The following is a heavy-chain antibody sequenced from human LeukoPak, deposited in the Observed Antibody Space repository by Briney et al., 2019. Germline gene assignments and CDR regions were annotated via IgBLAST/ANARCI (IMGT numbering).Heavy chain of an antibody. CDR2: INPSGGST. CDR1: GYTFTRYY. Sequence: ASVKVSCKASGYTFTRYYMHWVRQAPGQGLEWMGIINPSGGSTSYAQKFQGRVTMTRDTSTSTVYMELSSLRSEDTAVYYCARDSSGQVVPAANDYWGQGTLVTVSS. J-gene: IGHJ4*02. D-gene: IGHD2-2*01. V-gene: IGHV1-46*01. CDR3: ARDSSGQVVPAANDY.